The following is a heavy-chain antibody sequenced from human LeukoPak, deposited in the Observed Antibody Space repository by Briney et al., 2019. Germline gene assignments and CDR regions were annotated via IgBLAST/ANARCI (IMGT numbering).Heavy chain of an antibody. Sequence: SETLSLTCTVSGGFINGYYYYWIRQTAGKALEWIGRIYTSGSTNYNPSLKSRVTMSVDTSRNQFSLKLTSVTAADTAVYYCGRLAGDGFDIWGQGTMVTVSS. D-gene: IGHD3-10*01. CDR2: IYTSGST. V-gene: IGHV4-4*07. CDR3: GRLAGDGFDI. CDR1: GGFINGYY. J-gene: IGHJ3*02.